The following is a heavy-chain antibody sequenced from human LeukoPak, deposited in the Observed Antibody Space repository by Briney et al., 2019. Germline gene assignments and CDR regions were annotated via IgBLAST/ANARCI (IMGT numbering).Heavy chain of an antibody. CDR3: ARDRCTGAACSGYYHGMDV. D-gene: IGHD2-8*02. J-gene: IGHJ6*02. CDR1: GFTFSDFY. V-gene: IGHV3-11*01. Sequence: PGGSLRLSCSASGFTFSDFYMSWIRQAPGKGPEWLSYIGGSGTDIKYADSVKGRFTISRDNAKKSLYLQMTSMRVEDAAVYYCARDRCTGAACSGYYHGMDVWGQGTTVTVSS. CDR2: IGGSGTDI.